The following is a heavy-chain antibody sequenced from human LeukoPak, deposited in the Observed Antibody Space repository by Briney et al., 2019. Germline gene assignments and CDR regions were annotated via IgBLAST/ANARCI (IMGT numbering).Heavy chain of an antibody. CDR2: ISSSSSYI. CDR3: ARDQADTAMVPPYFDY. CDR1: GFTFSSYS. J-gene: IGHJ4*02. V-gene: IGHV3-21*01. D-gene: IGHD5-18*01. Sequence: GGPLRLSCAASGFTFSSYSINRVRQAPGKGLERVSSISSSSSYIYYADSVKGRFTISRDNAKNSLYLQMNSLRAEDTAVYYRARDQADTAMVPPYFDYWGQGTLVTVSS.